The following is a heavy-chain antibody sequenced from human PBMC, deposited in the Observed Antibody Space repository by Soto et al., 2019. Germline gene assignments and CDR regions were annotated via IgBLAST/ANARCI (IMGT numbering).Heavy chain of an antibody. CDR3: ARGLGYCSSSSSCYILHY. CDR2: IWPADSDT. J-gene: IGHJ4*02. CDR1: GYSFTNYW. D-gene: IGHD2-2*02. V-gene: IGHV5-51*01. Sequence: PGESLKISCKGSGYSFTNYWIGWVRQMPGKGLEWMGMIWPADSDTRYSPSFQGQVTISADKSISTTYLQWSSLKASDTAMYYCARGLGYCSSSSSCYILHYWGQGTLVTVSS.